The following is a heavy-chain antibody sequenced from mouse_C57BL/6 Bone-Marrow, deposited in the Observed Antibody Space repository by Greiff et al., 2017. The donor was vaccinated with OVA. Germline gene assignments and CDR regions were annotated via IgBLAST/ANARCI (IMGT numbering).Heavy chain of an antibody. D-gene: IGHD2-4*01. CDR1: GFTFSSYA. J-gene: IGHJ3*01. V-gene: IGHV5-9-1*02. Sequence: EVMLVESGAGLVKPGGSLKLSCAASGFTFSSYAMSWVSQTPEKRLEWVAYIRSGGDSIYYADTVKGRFTISRDNARNTLYLQMSSLKSEDTAMYYCTREYDYASAWFAHWGQGTLVTVSA. CDR2: IRSGGDSI. CDR3: TREYDYASAWFAH.